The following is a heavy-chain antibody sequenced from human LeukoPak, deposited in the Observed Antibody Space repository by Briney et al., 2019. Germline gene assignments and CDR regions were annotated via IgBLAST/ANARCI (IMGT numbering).Heavy chain of an antibody. CDR1: GFTVSSNY. D-gene: IGHD3-3*01. CDR3: ARGTYYDFWGGYYHDAFDI. J-gene: IGHJ3*02. CDR2: IYSGGST. Sequence: GGSLRLSCAASGFTVSSNYMSWVRQAPGKGLEWVSVIYSGGSTYYADSVKGRFTISRDNSKNTLHLQMNSLRAEDTAVYYCARGTYYDFWGGYYHDAFDIWGQGTMVTVSS. V-gene: IGHV3-53*01.